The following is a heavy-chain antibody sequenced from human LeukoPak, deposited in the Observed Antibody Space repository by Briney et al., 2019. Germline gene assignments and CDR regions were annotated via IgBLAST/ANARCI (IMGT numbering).Heavy chain of an antibody. CDR3: ARDLVPLYYYDSSGYSH. V-gene: IGHV3-7*01. J-gene: IGHJ4*01. CDR1: GFTFSSYW. Sequence: PGGSLRLSCAASGFTFSSYWMSWVRQDPGKGLEWVANIKQDGSEKYYVDSVKGRFTISRDNAKNSLYLQMNSLRAEDTAVYYCARDLVPLYYYDSSGYSHWGQEPWSPSPQ. CDR2: IKQDGSEK. D-gene: IGHD3-22*01.